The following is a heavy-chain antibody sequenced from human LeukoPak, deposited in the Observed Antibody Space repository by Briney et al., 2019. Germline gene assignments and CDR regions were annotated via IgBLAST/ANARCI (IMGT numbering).Heavy chain of an antibody. J-gene: IGHJ4*02. V-gene: IGHV1-2*02. D-gene: IGHD6-19*01. CDR1: GYTFTDYY. Sequence: EASVKVSCKASGYTFTDYYMHWVRQAPGQGLEWMGWINPNSAGTNYAQKFEGRVTMTRDTSISTAYMELSRLRSDDTAVYYCAREDSGWYVDYWGQGTLVTVSS. CDR3: AREDSGWYVDY. CDR2: INPNSAGT.